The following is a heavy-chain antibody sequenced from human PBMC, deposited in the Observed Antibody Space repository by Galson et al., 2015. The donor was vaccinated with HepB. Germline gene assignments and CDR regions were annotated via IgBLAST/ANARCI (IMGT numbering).Heavy chain of an antibody. CDR1: GYTFTNYG. J-gene: IGHJ5*02. CDR3: AREAVGGIFYVDP. CDR2: IIPFNGDT. V-gene: IGHV1-18*04. D-gene: IGHD6-19*01. Sequence: SVKVSCKASGYTFTNYGIHWVRQAPGQGPEWMGCIIPFNGDTHYSQRLQGRVTMTTNTSTRTAYMELRSLRSDDTAVYFCAREAVGGIFYVDPWGQGTLVTVSS.